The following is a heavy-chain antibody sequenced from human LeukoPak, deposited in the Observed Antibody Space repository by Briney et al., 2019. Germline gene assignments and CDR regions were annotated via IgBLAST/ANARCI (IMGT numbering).Heavy chain of an antibody. D-gene: IGHD2-15*01. CDR2: ISSSGSTI. Sequence: GGSLRLSCAASGFTFSSYEMNWVRQAPGKGLEWVSYISSSGSTIYYADSVKGRFTISRDNSKNTLYLQMNSLRAEDTAVYYCARDGSTCSGGSCYYYYYYMDVWGKGTTVTVSS. CDR3: ARDGSTCSGGSCYYYYYYMDV. V-gene: IGHV3-48*03. CDR1: GFTFSSYE. J-gene: IGHJ6*03.